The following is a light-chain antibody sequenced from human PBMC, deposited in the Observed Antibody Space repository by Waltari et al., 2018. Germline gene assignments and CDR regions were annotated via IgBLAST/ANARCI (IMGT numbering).Light chain of an antibody. CDR3: QQRSNWIT. V-gene: IGKV3-11*01. CDR1: QSVSSF. J-gene: IGKJ5*01. CDR2: EAS. Sequence: EIVLTQSPAPLSVSPGERVTLSCRASQSVSSFLAWYQQKPGQAPRLLIYEASNRATGIPARFDGSGSGTDFRLTISSLEPEDSAVYYCQQRSNWITFGQGTRLEIK.